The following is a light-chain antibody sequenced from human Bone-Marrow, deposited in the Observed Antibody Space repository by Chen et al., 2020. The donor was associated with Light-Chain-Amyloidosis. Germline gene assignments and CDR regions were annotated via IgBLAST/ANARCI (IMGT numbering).Light chain of an antibody. CDR3: QSYDNSLSGPVV. Sequence: QSVLTQPPSVYGAPGQMVTISCTGSSSNIGAGFSVHWYQQLSGTGPKLLIYGNTNRPSGVPDRFSGSKSGTSASLAITGLQAEDEADYYCQSYDNSLSGPVVFGGGTKLTVL. CDR1: SSNIGAGFS. CDR2: GNT. V-gene: IGLV1-40*01. J-gene: IGLJ2*01.